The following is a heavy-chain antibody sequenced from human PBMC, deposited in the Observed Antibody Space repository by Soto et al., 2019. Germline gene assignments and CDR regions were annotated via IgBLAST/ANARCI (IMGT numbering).Heavy chain of an antibody. CDR1: GGSFSDYY. V-gene: IGHV4-34*01. Sequence: PSETLSLTCAVYGGSFSDYYWSWIRQPPGKGLEWIGEINHSGSTNYNPSLKSRVTISVDTSKNQFSLKLSSVTAADTAVYYCARKFYYYYYGMDVWDQGTTVTVSS. CDR2: INHSGST. CDR3: ARKFYYYYYGMDV. J-gene: IGHJ6*02.